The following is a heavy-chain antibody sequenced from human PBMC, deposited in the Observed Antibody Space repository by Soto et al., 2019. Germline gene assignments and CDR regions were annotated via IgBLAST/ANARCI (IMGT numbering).Heavy chain of an antibody. Sequence: HPSETLSLTCTVSGGSISSGDYYWSWIRQAPGKGLEWVSVIYSAGSADFADSVKVRFTISRDNSKNTLYLQMSSLRAEDTAVYNCARVHSSSYHYFDYWGQGTVVTVSS. CDR2: IYSAGSA. D-gene: IGHD6-13*01. CDR1: GGSISSGDYY. CDR3: ARVHSSSYHYFDY. J-gene: IGHJ4*02. V-gene: IGHV3-66*01.